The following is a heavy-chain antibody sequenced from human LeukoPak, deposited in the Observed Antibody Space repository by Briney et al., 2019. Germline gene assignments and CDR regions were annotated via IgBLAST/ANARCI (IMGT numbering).Heavy chain of an antibody. Sequence: GGSLRLSCAASGFTFSTSWMAWVRQASGKGLEWVANIKHDGSEKYFVDSVKGRFSISRDNAKNSLSLQMNSLRAEDTAVYYCASLPERPWGQGTLVTVSS. CDR1: GFTFSTSW. V-gene: IGHV3-7*01. CDR2: IKHDGSEK. CDR3: ASLPERP. D-gene: IGHD2-2*01. J-gene: IGHJ5*02.